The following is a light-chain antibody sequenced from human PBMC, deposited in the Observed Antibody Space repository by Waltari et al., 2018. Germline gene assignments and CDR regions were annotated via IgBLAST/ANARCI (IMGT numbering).Light chain of an antibody. CDR3: QQYYNWPPWT. Sequence: EIVMTQSPAHLSVSPGERATLSCRASQSVSRNLAWFQQKPGQAPMLLIFGASIRAPDIPARFSGSGSGTDFTLTISSLQSEDFADYYCQQYYNWPPWTFGQGTKVEIK. CDR2: GAS. V-gene: IGKV3D-15*01. CDR1: QSVSRN. J-gene: IGKJ1*01.